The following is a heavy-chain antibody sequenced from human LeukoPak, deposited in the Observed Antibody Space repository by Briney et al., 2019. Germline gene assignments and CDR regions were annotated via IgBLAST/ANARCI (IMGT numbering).Heavy chain of an antibody. CDR2: ISSSGSTI. D-gene: IGHD5-18*01. CDR3: ARGKRGYSFIDS. CDR1: GFTSSDYY. Sequence: PVGSLRLSCAPSGFTSSDYYMSSSRQAPGEGLEWVSYISSSGSTIYYADSVKGRFTISRDNAKNSLYLQMNSLRAEDTAVYYCARGKRGYSFIDSWGQGALVTVSS. V-gene: IGHV3-11*01. J-gene: IGHJ5*01.